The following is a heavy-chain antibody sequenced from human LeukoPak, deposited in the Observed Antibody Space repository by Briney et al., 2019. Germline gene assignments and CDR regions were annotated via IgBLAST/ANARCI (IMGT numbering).Heavy chain of an antibody. D-gene: IGHD3-3*02. CDR3: ARIGPILGAAWVDY. J-gene: IGHJ4*02. CDR2: IFYAGST. CDR1: GYSISSNHW. V-gene: IGHV4-28*01. Sequence: PSETLSLTRAVSGYSISSNHWWGWIRQPPGKGLEWIGYIFYAGSTYYNPSLKSRVTMSVDTSKNQFSLRLSSVTAVDTALYYCARIGPILGAAWVDYWGQGTLVSVSS.